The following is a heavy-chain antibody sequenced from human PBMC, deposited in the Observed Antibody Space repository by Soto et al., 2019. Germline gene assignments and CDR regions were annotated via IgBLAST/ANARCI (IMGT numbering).Heavy chain of an antibody. CDR2: ISDSGSSI. CDR1: GCTCSDYY. J-gene: IGHJ5*02. CDR3: ARDTAFINSGFFDA. V-gene: IGHV3-11*01. Sequence: GGSLRLSCAASGCTCSDYYMNCIRQAPGKGLEWVSYISDSGSSIFYADSVKGRFTISRDSARKSLYLHMNSLRVEGTAVYYCARDTAFINSGFFDAWGQGTLVTGSS. D-gene: IGHD3-22*01.